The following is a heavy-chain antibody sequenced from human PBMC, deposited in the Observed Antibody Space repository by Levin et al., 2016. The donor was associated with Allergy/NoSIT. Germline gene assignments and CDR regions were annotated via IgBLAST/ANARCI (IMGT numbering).Heavy chain of an antibody. Sequence: ASVKVSCKASGYMFSKYGVAWVRQAPGQGLEWMGWIDGDDAKWTTVYNGDTSYARRYQGRVVMTTDSSTSTAYMEITSLTPEDTAVYYCARDQGFRVRGLFDYWGQGTLVTVSS. CDR1: GYMFSKYG. CDR2: IDGDDAKWTTVYNGDT. CDR3: ARDQGFRVRGLFDY. D-gene: IGHD3-10*01. J-gene: IGHJ4*02. V-gene: IGHV1-18*01.